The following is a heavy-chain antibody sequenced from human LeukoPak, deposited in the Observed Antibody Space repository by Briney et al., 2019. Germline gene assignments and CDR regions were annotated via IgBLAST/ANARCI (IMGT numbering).Heavy chain of an antibody. CDR1: GFTFSSYS. D-gene: IGHD1-26*01. Sequence: DPGGSLRLSCAASGFTFSSYSMNWVRQAPGKELEWVSHITASGTAMFYADSVKGRFTISRDNAKNSLYLQMNSLRDEDTAVYYCASSGSYRFDYWGQGTLVTVSS. V-gene: IGHV3-48*02. CDR3: ASSGSYRFDY. CDR2: ITASGTAM. J-gene: IGHJ4*02.